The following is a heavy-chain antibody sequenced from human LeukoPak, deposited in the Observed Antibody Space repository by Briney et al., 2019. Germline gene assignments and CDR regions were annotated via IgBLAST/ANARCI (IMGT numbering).Heavy chain of an antibody. CDR3: AKDGSSGWYGDAFDI. CDR2: ISSSSSYT. V-gene: IGHV3-11*05. CDR1: GFTFSDYY. Sequence: GGSLRLSCAASGFTFSDYYMSWIRQAPGKGLEWVSYISSSSSYTNYADSVKGRFTISRDNSKNTLYLQMNSLRAEDTAVYYCAKDGSSGWYGDAFDIWGQGTMVTVSS. J-gene: IGHJ3*02. D-gene: IGHD6-19*01.